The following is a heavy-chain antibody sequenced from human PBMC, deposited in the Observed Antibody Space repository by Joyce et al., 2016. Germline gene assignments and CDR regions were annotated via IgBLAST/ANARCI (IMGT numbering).Heavy chain of an antibody. CDR2: INRSSRTI. J-gene: IGHJ6*02. CDR1: GFIFSNYT. V-gene: IGHV3-48*04. Sequence: EVQLVESGGGLVQPGGSLRLSCAASGFIFSNYTMKWVRQAPGEGLEWVSHINRSSRTINYAGSVKGRFIISRDNAKNSLYLQMNSLRAEDTAVYYCARRKYYGSGSYYKYYYYAMDVWGQGTTITVSS. CDR3: ARRKYYGSGSYYKYYYYAMDV. D-gene: IGHD3-10*01.